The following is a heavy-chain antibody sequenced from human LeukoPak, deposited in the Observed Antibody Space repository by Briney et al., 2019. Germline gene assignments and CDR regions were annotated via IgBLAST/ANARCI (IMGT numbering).Heavy chain of an antibody. D-gene: IGHD1-26*01. Sequence: SETLSLTCTVSGGSISSGSYYWSWIRQPAGKGLEWIGRIYTSGSTNYNPSLKSRVTISVDTSKNQFSLKLSSVTAADTAVYYYAQEVGAIDAFDIWGQGTMVTVSS. V-gene: IGHV4-61*02. CDR3: AQEVGAIDAFDI. CDR2: IYTSGST. J-gene: IGHJ3*02. CDR1: GGSISSGSYY.